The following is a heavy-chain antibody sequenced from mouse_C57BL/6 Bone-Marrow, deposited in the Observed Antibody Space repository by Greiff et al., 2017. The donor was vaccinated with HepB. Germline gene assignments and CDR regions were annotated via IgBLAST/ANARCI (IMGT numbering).Heavy chain of an antibody. J-gene: IGHJ2*01. D-gene: IGHD1-1*01. CDR1: GFTFSSYA. V-gene: IGHV5-4*01. Sequence: EVHLVESGGGLVKPGGSLKLSCAASGFTFSSYAMSWVRQTPEKRLEWVATISDGGSYTYYPDNVKGRFTISRDNAKNNLYLQMSHLKSEDTAMYYCARDTTVVGYFDYWGQGTTLTVSS. CDR2: ISDGGSYT. CDR3: ARDTTVVGYFDY.